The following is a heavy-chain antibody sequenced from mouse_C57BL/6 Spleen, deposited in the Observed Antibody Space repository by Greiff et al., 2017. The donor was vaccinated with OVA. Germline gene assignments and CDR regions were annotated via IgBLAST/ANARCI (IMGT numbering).Heavy chain of an antibody. J-gene: IGHJ2*01. V-gene: IGHV1-7*01. Sequence: VQLQQSGADLAKPGASVKLSCKASGYTFTSYWMHWVKQRPGQGLEWIGYINPSSGYTKYNQKFKDKATLTAYKSSSTAYMQLSSLTYEDSAVYYCAREITGTFDYWGQGTTLTVSS. D-gene: IGHD4-1*01. CDR2: INPSSGYT. CDR1: GYTFTSYW. CDR3: AREITGTFDY.